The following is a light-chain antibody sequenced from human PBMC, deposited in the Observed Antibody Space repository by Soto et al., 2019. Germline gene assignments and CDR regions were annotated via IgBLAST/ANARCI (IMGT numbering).Light chain of an antibody. J-gene: IGKJ1*01. CDR2: SAS. V-gene: IGKV1D-16*01. Sequence: DIQTTQSPSSVSASVGDRVTITCRASQGISNWLAWYRQKPGKAPDLLISSASSLQSGVPSRFSGSGSGTEFTLTISSLQPDDFATYYCQQYNSYWTFGQGTKVAIK. CDR3: QQYNSYWT. CDR1: QGISNW.